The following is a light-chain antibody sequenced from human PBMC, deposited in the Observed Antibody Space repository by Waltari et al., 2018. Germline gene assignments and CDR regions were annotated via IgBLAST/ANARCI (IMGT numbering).Light chain of an antibody. J-gene: IGKJ1*01. Sequence: DIVMTQSPDSLAVSLGERVTINCKSSQSVFFSSNNENYLAWYQQKPGQPPKLLISWASTREYGLPDRVTGSGSGTDFTLTISSLQAEDVAIYFCQQYLSTPWTFGQGTKVEIK. V-gene: IGKV4-1*01. CDR3: QQYLSTPWT. CDR2: WAS. CDR1: QSVFFSSNNENY.